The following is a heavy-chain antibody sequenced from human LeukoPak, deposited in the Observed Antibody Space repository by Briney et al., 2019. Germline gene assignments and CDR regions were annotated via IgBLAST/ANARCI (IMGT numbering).Heavy chain of an antibody. J-gene: IGHJ4*02. D-gene: IGHD5-12*01. Sequence: GGSLRLSCAASGFTVSSNYMSWVREAPGEGVEWVSVIYSGGSTYYADSVKGRFTISRDKSKNTLYLQMNSLRAEDTAVYYCARDPGYSGYDYWGQGTLVTVSS. CDR2: IYSGGST. CDR1: GFTVSSNY. CDR3: ARDPGYSGYDY. V-gene: IGHV3-53*01.